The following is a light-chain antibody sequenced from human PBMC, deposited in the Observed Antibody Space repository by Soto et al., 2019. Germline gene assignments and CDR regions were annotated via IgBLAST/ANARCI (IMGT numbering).Light chain of an antibody. CDR1: QSLSSDS. J-gene: IGKJ4*01. Sequence: ENVLTQFPGTLSLSPGDRATLSCRASQSLSSDSLAGYQQKPGQAPRLLIYGASSRANGIPDRFSGSGSGTDFTLTISRLEPEDFAVYYYHQYGSSPLTFGGGAKVEIK. CDR3: HQYGSSPLT. CDR2: GAS. V-gene: IGKV3-20*01.